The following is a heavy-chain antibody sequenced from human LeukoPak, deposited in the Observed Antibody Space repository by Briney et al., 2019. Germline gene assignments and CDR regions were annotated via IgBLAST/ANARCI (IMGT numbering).Heavy chain of an antibody. D-gene: IGHD3-3*01. CDR3: ARGGYFWNGYYPYYFDY. V-gene: IGHV4-31*03. CDR2: IYYSGST. J-gene: IGHJ4*02. Sequence: SETLSLTCTVSGGSISSGGYYWSWIRQHPGKGLEWIGYIYYSGSTYYNPSLKSRVTISVDTSKNQFSLKLSSVTAADTAVYYCARGGYFWNGYYPYYFDYWGQGTLVTVSS. CDR1: GGSISSGGYY.